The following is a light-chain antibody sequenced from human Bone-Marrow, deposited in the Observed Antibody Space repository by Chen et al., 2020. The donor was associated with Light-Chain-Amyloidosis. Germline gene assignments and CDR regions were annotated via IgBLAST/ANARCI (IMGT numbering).Light chain of an antibody. J-gene: IGLJ3*02. V-gene: IGLV6-57*03. Sequence: NFMLTQHLSVSESPGKTVIISCTRSSGSSATNYVQWYQHGPGSAPTTVIDEADQRPSGVPDRSSGSIDSSSTSASLAVSGQKTEDEADYYCQSYQGSRQGVFGGGTKLTVL. CDR3: QSYQGSRQGV. CDR2: EAD. CDR1: SGSSATNY.